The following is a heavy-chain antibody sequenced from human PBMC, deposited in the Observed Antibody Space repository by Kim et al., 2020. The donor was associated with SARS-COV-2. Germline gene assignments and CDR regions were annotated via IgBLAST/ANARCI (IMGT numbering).Heavy chain of an antibody. CDR3: ARDFFSGWYPGIHY. Sequence: ADSVKGRFTISRDNSKNTLYLQMNSLRAEDTAVYYCARDFFSGWYPGIHYWGQGTLVTVSS. J-gene: IGHJ4*02. V-gene: IGHV3-30*01. D-gene: IGHD6-19*01.